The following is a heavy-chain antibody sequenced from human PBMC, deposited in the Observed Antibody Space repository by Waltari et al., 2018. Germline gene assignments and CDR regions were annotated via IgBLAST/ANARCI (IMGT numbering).Heavy chain of an antibody. J-gene: IGHJ6*02. CDR1: GGSFGGYH. Sequence: QVQLQQWGAGLLKPSETLSLTCAVYGGSFGGYHWTWIRQAPGKGLEWIGEINHGGVTNYNPSLESRITISLDTSKNQFSLNLSSVTAVDTAEYFCARSEWGYGMDVWGQGTTVTVSS. D-gene: IGHD1-26*01. V-gene: IGHV4-34*01. CDR2: INHGGVT. CDR3: ARSEWGYGMDV.